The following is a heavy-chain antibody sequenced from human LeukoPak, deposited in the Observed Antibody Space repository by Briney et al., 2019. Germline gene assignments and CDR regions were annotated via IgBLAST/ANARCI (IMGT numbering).Heavy chain of an antibody. Sequence: SVKVSCKASGGTFSSYAISWVRQAPGQGLEWMGRIIPILGIANYAQKFQGRVTITADKSTSTAYMELSSLRSEDTAVYYCARRPGTTGTTRPYGMDVWGQGTTVTVSS. CDR3: ARRPGTTGTTRPYGMDV. J-gene: IGHJ6*02. V-gene: IGHV1-69*04. D-gene: IGHD1-1*01. CDR2: IIPILGIA. CDR1: GGTFSSYA.